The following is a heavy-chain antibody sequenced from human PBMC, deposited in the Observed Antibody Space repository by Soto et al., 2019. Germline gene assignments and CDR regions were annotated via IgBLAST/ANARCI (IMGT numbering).Heavy chain of an antibody. CDR3: AWIPYSPLNFVYSWGSYRYSPYFDC. J-gene: IGHJ4*02. CDR2: IFSNSEK. CDR1: GFSLSNARMG. D-gene: IGHD3-16*02. Sequence: QVTLKESGPVLVKPTETLTLTCTVSGFSLSNARMGVSWIRQPPGKALEWLAPIFSNSEKSYSTSLKSRLTISKYTYKSQVVLTMTNMDRVGTATSYCAWIPYSPLNFVYSWGSYRYSPYFDCWGRGTLVSVS. V-gene: IGHV2-26*01.